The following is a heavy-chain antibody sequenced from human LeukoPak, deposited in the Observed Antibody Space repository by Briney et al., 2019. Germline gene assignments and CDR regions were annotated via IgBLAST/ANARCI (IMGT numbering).Heavy chain of an antibody. CDR1: GFTFTSYG. V-gene: IGHV1-18*01. J-gene: IGHJ6*03. Sequence: ASVKVSCKASGFTFTSYGISWVRQAPGQGLEWMGWISAYNGNTNYAQKLQGRVTMTTDTSTSTDYMEMRSLRSDDTAVYYCARSAGHCKNGVCFTDYYIDVWGTGTTVTVSS. CDR2: ISAYNGNT. D-gene: IGHD2-8*01. CDR3: ARSAGHCKNGVCFTDYYIDV.